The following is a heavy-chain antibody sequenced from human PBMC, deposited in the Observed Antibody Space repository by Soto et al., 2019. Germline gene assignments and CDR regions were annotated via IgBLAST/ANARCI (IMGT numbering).Heavy chain of an antibody. CDR1: GFTFSSYA. J-gene: IGHJ6*02. CDR2: ISGSGGST. V-gene: IGHV3-23*01. CDR3: ANQYSNSWYYYGMDV. Sequence: GGSLRLSCAASGFTFSSYAMSWVRQAPGKGLEWVSAISGSGGSTYYADSVKGRFTISRDNSKNTLYLQMNSLRAEDTAVYYCANQYSNSWYYYGMDVWGQGTTVTVSS. D-gene: IGHD6-13*01.